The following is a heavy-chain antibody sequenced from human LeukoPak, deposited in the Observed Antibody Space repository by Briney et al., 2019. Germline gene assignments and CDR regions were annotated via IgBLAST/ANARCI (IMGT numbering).Heavy chain of an antibody. CDR3: VQALGPQVADV. Sequence: LTGGSLRLSCAASGSTFSSYWMSWVRQAPGKGLEWVANIKQDGTEKYYVDSVKDRFTISRDNARNSQYLQMDSLRAEDTAVYYCVQALGPQVADVWGQGTTVTVSS. V-gene: IGHV3-7*01. CDR1: GSTFSSYW. CDR2: IKQDGTEK. J-gene: IGHJ6*02. D-gene: IGHD2-15*01.